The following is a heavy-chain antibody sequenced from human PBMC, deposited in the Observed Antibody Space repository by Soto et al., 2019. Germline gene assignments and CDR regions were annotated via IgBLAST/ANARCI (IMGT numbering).Heavy chain of an antibody. J-gene: IGHJ6*02. V-gene: IGHV1-69*01. CDR1: GGTFSSYA. D-gene: IGHD2-21*02. Sequence: QVQLVQSGAEVKKPGSSVKVSCKASGGTFSSYAISWVRQAPGQGLEWMGGIIPIFGTTNYAQKFQGRVTITADESTSTAYMELSSLRSEDTAVYYCARGGRYCGGDCYSSDYYYYGMDVWGQGTTVTVSS. CDR2: IIPIFGTT. CDR3: ARGGRYCGGDCYSSDYYYYGMDV.